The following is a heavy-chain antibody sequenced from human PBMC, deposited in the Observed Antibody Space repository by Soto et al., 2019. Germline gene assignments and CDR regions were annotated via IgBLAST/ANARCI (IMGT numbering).Heavy chain of an antibody. J-gene: IGHJ6*02. CDR2: TSYDGSNK. V-gene: IGHV3-30*18. Sequence: QVQLVESGGGVVQPGRSLRLSCAASGFTFSSYGMHWVRQAPVKGLEWVAVTSYDGSNKYYADSVKGRFTISRDNSKNTLYLQMNSLRAEDTAVYYCAKDRMTTSNYYYGMDVWGQGTTVTVSS. D-gene: IGHD4-4*01. CDR3: AKDRMTTSNYYYGMDV. CDR1: GFTFSSYG.